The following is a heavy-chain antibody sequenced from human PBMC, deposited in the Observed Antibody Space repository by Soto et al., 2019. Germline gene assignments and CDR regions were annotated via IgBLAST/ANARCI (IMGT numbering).Heavy chain of an antibody. V-gene: IGHV3-30*18. CDR3: AKGDRGGWDVYYGMDV. D-gene: IGHD2-15*01. CDR2: ISYDGSNK. J-gene: IGHJ6*02. Sequence: QVRLVESGGGVVQPGGSLRLSCAASGFTFSNYDMHWVRQAPGKGLEWVALISYDGSNKYYADSVKGRFTISRDNSKNTLYLQMNSLKAEDTAVYYCAKGDRGGWDVYYGMDVWGQGTTVTVSS. CDR1: GFTFSNYD.